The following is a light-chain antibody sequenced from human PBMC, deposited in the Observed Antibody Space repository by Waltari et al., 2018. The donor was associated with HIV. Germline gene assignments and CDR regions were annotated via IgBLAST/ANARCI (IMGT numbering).Light chain of an antibody. CDR2: EGT. CDR1: VSNIGSFHL. J-gene: IGLJ1*01. V-gene: IGLV2-23*01. Sequence: QTAPTQPAPASGSPGQSITISCSGSVSNIGSFHLFSWFHQHPRKAPKVVMYEGTRRPSDVSDRFSGYRSGSSASLTISGLQAEDEADYYCYSYAGSGTFVFGSGTRVTVL. CDR3: YSYAGSGTFV.